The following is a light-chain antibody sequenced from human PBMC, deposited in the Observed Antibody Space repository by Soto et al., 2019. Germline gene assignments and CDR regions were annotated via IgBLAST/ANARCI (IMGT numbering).Light chain of an antibody. J-gene: IGKJ1*01. CDR1: QSISSN. CDR2: RTS. Sequence: DIVLTQSPSTLFVSPGERPTLSYRAIQSISSNLAWYQQKPGQAPRLLXFRTSSRATGFPARFSGSGSGTEFTLTISSLQSEDFAVYYCQQYNNWPPSWTFGQGTKVDIK. CDR3: QQYNNWPPSWT. V-gene: IGKV3-15*01.